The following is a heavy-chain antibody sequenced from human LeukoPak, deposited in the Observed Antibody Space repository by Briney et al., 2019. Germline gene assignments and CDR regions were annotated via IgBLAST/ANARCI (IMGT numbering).Heavy chain of an antibody. J-gene: IGHJ4*02. V-gene: IGHV3-30*02. D-gene: IGHD1-26*01. CDR3: AKLGSVGATTAPFDY. Sequence: PGGSLRLSCAASGFTFSSYDMHWVRQAPGKGLEGVAFTRYDGSNKYYADSVKGRFTISRDNSKNTLYLQMNSLRVEDTAVYYCAKLGSVGATTAPFDYWGQGTLVTVSS. CDR1: GFTFSSYD. CDR2: TRYDGSNK.